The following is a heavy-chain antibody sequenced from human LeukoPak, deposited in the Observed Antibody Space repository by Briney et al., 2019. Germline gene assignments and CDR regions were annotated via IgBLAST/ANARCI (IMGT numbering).Heavy chain of an antibody. CDR3: ARLRSDSGSWYLAY. CDR2: VYYSGNT. CDR1: GGSISSSSYY. Sequence: SETLSLTCTVSGGSISSSSYYWGWIRQPPGQGLEWIGSVYYSGNTYYNPSLKSRVTISVDTSKNQFSLKLSSVTAADTAVYYCARLRSDSGSWYLAYWGQGTLVTVSS. V-gene: IGHV4-39*01. J-gene: IGHJ4*02. D-gene: IGHD6-13*01.